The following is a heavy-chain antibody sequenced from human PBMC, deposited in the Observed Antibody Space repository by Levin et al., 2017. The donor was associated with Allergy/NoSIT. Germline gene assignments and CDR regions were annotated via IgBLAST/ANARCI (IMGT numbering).Heavy chain of an antibody. J-gene: IGHJ3*02. D-gene: IGHD2-2*01. CDR2: INQGGGEK. CDR1: GFSFSSYY. CDR3: ARDSHSCKGCAFDM. V-gene: IGHV3-7*04. Sequence: GGSLRLSCAASGFSFSSYYMSWVRQAPGKGLEWVANINQGGGEKNYVDSVKGRFTIFRDNARNSVYLQMNTLGAEDTAVYYCARDSHSCKGCAFDMWGQGTMVTVSS.